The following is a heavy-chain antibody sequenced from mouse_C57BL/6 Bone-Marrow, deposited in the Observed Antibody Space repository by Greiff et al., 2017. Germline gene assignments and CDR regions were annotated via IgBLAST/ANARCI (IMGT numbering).Heavy chain of an antibody. Sequence: QVQLQQSGPGLVQPSQCLSISCTVSGFSLTSYCVHWVRQSPGKGLEWLGVIWSGGSTDYNAAFISRLSISKDNSKCQVFFKMNSLQADDTAIYYCARNGEYGSSYYFDYWGPGTTLTVSS. CDR2: IWSGGST. V-gene: IGHV2-2*01. J-gene: IGHJ2*01. CDR1: GFSLTSYC. D-gene: IGHD1-1*01. CDR3: ARNGEYGSSYYFDY.